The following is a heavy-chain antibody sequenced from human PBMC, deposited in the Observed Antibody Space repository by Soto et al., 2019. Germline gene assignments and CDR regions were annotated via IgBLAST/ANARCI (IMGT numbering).Heavy chain of an antibody. Sequence: GASVKVSCKASGYTFTTYYMHWVRQAPGQGLEWLGIINPSGGRTTYAQQFQGRVSMTRDTSTTTVYMELSSLRSEDTAVYYCASWGRYCSSTTCSNYSFDYWGQGTLVTVSS. J-gene: IGHJ4*02. D-gene: IGHD2-2*01. CDR1: GYTFTTYY. CDR3: ASWGRYCSSTTCSNYSFDY. CDR2: INPSGGRT. V-gene: IGHV1-46*03.